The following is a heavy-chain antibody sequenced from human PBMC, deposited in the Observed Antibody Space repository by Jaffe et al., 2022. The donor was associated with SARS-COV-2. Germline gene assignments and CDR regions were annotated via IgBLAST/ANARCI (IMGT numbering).Heavy chain of an antibody. D-gene: IGHD3-3*01. V-gene: IGHV4-39*01. J-gene: IGHJ4*02. CDR1: GGSINSNSYF. CDR3: ARSIRY. CDR2: VYYNGDT. Sequence: QLQLQESGPGLVKPSETLSLTCTVSGGSINSNSYFWGWIRQPPGKGLEWIGGVYYNGDTYYNPSLKSRVTVSVDTSKNQFSLRLTSMTAADTAVYYCARSIRYWGQGTLVIVSS.